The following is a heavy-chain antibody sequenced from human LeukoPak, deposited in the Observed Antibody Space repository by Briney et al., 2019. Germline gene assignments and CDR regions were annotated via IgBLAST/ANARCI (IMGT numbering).Heavy chain of an antibody. Sequence: PSETLSLTCTVSGGSISSSSYYWGWIRQPPGKGLEWIGSIYYSGSTYYNPSLKSRVTISVDTSKNQFSLKLSSVTAADTTVYYCARHKRTAMVTKDNWSDPWGQGTLVTVSS. V-gene: IGHV4-39*01. CDR3: ARHKRTAMVTKDNWSDP. D-gene: IGHD5-18*01. CDR1: GGSISSSSYY. CDR2: IYYSGST. J-gene: IGHJ5*02.